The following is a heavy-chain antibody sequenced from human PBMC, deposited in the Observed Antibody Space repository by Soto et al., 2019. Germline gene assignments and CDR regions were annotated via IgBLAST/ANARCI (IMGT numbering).Heavy chain of an antibody. CDR1: GFTFSDYY. J-gene: IGHJ6*03. CDR2: ISSSGSTI. D-gene: IGHD5-18*01. V-gene: IGHV3-11*01. Sequence: QVQLVESGGGLVKPGGSLRLSCAASGFTFSDYYMSWIRQAPGKGLEWVSYISSSGSTIYYAEAVKGRLTISRDNAKNSLYLQMNSLRAEDTAVYYCARVHGVDTAMVYYYYYMDVWGKGTTVTVSS. CDR3: ARVHGVDTAMVYYYYYMDV.